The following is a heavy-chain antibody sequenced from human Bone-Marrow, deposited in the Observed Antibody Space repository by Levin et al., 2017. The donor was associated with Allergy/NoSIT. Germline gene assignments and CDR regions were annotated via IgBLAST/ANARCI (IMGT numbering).Heavy chain of an antibody. CDR1: GFTFSSYS. CDR2: ISSSSSYI. J-gene: IGHJ6*02. CDR3: AREGGGRPAAILWSAQDYYYYGMDV. Sequence: PGGSLRLSCAASGFTFSSYSMNWVRQAPGKGLEWVSSISSSSSYIYYADSVKGRFTISRDNAKNSLYLQMNSLRAEDTAVYCCAREGGGRPAAILWSAQDYYYYGMDVWGQGTTVTVSS. V-gene: IGHV3-21*01. D-gene: IGHD2-2*01.